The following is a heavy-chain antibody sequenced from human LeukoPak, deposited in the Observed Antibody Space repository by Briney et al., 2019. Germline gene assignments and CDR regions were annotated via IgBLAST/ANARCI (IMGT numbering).Heavy chain of an antibody. CDR3: GRGGPNRIDY. CDR2: INHSGST. CDR1: GGSFSGYY. Sequence: ETLSLTCAVYGGSFSGYYWSWIRQPPGKGLEWIGEINHSGSTNYNPSLKSRVTISVDTSKNQFSLKLSSLTAADTAVYSCGRGGPNRIDYWGQGTLVTVSS. V-gene: IGHV4-34*01. J-gene: IGHJ4*02.